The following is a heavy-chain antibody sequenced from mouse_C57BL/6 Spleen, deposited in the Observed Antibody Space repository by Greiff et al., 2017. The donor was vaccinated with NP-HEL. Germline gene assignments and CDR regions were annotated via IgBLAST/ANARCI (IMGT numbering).Heavy chain of an antibody. CDR2: IYPGDGDT. CDR1: GYAFSSSW. Sequence: QVQLQQSGPELVKPGASVKISCKASGYAFSSSWMNWVKQRPGKGLEWIGRIYPGDGDTNYNGKFKGKATLTADKSSSTAYMQLSSLTSEDSAVYCCARKLYFDYWGQGTTLTVSS. CDR3: ARKLYFDY. V-gene: IGHV1-82*01. D-gene: IGHD4-1*01. J-gene: IGHJ2*01.